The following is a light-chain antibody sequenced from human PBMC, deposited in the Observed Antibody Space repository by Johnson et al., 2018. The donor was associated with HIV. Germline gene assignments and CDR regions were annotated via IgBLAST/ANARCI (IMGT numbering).Light chain of an antibody. CDR2: ENY. CDR1: SSNVGNNY. V-gene: IGLV1-51*02. Sequence: SVLTQPPSVSAAPGQKVTISCSGSSSNVGNNYVSWYQQLPGTAPKLLIYENYKRPSGIPDRFSGSKSGTSATLGITGLQTGDEADYYCGTWDSSLSAGVFGTGTKVTGL. J-gene: IGLJ1*01. CDR3: GTWDSSLSAGV.